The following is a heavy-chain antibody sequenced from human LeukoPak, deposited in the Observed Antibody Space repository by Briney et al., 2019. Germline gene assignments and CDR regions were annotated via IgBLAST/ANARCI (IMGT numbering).Heavy chain of an antibody. CDR3: AREVEWFGELLTYNWFDP. Sequence: PSETLSLTCAVSGYSISSGYYWGWIRQPPGKGLEWIGSIYHSGSTYYNPFLKSRVTISVDTSKNQFSLKLSSVTAADTAVYYCAREVEWFGELLTYNWFDPWGQGTLVTVSS. V-gene: IGHV4-38-2*02. CDR2: IYHSGST. D-gene: IGHD3-10*01. CDR1: GYSISSGYY. J-gene: IGHJ5*02.